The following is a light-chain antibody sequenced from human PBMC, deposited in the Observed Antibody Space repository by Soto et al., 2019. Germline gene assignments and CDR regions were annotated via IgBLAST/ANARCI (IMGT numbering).Light chain of an antibody. V-gene: IGKV3-15*01. CDR1: QSVSTN. J-gene: IGKJ1*01. Sequence: EIVLTQSPVTLSVSPGERATLSCRASQSVSTNLAWYQQKPGQAPRLLIYGASSRATGIPVRVSGSGSGTQFTLTIPSLQPGDVAVYYCQQYNKWLQTFGQGTKVEI. CDR3: QQYNKWLQT. CDR2: GAS.